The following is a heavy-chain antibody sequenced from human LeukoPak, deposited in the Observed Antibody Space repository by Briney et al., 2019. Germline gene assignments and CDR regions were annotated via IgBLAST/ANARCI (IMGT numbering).Heavy chain of an antibody. V-gene: IGHV1-2*02. D-gene: IGHD2/OR15-2a*01. CDR1: GYTFSGNY. J-gene: IGHJ4*02. CDR2: INPKSGGT. Sequence: ASVKVSCKASGYTFSGNYIHWVRQAPGHGLEWMGWINPKSGGTNYAQKFQGRVTMTRDTSISTAYMELSRLISDDTAVYYCARDRASSGANFFDYWGQGTLVTVSS. CDR3: ARDRASSGANFFDY.